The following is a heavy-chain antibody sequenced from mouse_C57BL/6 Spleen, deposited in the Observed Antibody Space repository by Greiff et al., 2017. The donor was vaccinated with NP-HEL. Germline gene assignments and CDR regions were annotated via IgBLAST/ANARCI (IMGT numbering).Heavy chain of an antibody. V-gene: IGHV7-3*01. CDR2: IRNKANGYTT. D-gene: IGHD1-1*01. J-gene: IGHJ3*01. Sequence: EVKVVESGGGLVQPGGSLSLSCAASGFTFTDYYMSWVRQPPGKALEWLGFIRNKANGYTTEYSASVKGRFTISRDNSQSILYLQMNALRAEDSATYYCARYNHYDGAWFAYWGQGTLVTVSA. CDR3: ARYNHYDGAWFAY. CDR1: GFTFTDYY.